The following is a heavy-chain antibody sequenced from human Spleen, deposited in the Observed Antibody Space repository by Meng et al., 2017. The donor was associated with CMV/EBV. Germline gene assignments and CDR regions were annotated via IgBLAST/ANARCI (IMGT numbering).Heavy chain of an antibody. V-gene: IGHV4-59*01. CDR3: ARSSNPYYYYGMDV. D-gene: IGHD4-11*01. J-gene: IGHJ6*02. CDR2: IYYSGST. CDR1: AGSISSYY. Sequence: SETLSLTCTVSAGSISSYYWSWIRQPPGKGLEWIGYIYYSGSTYYNPPLKSRVTISGDTSKNQFSLQLSSVTAADTAVYYCARSSNPYYYYGMDVWGQGTTVTVSS.